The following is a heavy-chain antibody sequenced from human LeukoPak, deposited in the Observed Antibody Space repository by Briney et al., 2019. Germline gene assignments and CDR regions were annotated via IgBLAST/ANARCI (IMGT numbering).Heavy chain of an antibody. CDR2: ISPRGST. Sequence: SETLSLTCAVFGGSFSDYYWTWVRQSPGLGLEWIGEISPRGSTHYNPSLKSRVTMSLDASKKQFSLKLTSVTAADTAVYFCAGPVYSNTVRPGDSWGPGTLVTVSS. V-gene: IGHV4-34*01. CDR3: AGPVYSNTVRPGDS. CDR1: GGSFSDYY. J-gene: IGHJ4*02. D-gene: IGHD6-13*01.